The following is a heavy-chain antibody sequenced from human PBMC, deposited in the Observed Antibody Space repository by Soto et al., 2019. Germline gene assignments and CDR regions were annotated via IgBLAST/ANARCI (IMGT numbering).Heavy chain of an antibody. Sequence: SETLSLTCTVSGDSISSYYWNWIRQPPGKGLEWIGYINPSGYTRYNPSLKTRVTMSVDTSKNQFSLNLSSASAADTAIYYCARDSSNARSFGFDYWGQGTLVTVSS. CDR3: ARDSSNARSFGFDY. J-gene: IGHJ4*02. D-gene: IGHD2-8*01. V-gene: IGHV4-59*01. CDR2: INPSGYT. CDR1: GDSISSYY.